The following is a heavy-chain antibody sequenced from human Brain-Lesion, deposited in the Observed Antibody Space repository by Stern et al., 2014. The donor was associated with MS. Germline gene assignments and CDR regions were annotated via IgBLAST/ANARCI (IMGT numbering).Heavy chain of an antibody. J-gene: IGHJ6*02. CDR3: ARGRVVPGFQYYATDV. CDR1: GGSISSGGYY. Sequence: VQLVESGPGLVKPSQTLSLSCTVSGGSISSGGYYWSWIRQPAGKGLEWIGRIFNSGSTSYNPSLKSRVTISIDPSKNQFSLRLTSMTAADTAVYYCARGRVVPGFQYYATDVWGQGTTVIVSS. CDR2: IFNSGST. V-gene: IGHV4-61*02. D-gene: IGHD2-2*01.